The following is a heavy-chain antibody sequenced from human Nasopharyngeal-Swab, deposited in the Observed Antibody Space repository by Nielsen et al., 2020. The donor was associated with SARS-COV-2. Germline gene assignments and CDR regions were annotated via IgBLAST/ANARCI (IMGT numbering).Heavy chain of an antibody. CDR3: AKDMRIAATFDY. J-gene: IGHJ4*02. CDR2: ISWNSGSI. V-gene: IGHV3-9*01. D-gene: IGHD6-13*01. Sequence: VRQAPGKGLKWVSGISWNSGSIGYADSVKGRFTISRDNAKNSLYLQMNSLRAEDTALYYCAKDMRIAATFDYWGQGTLVTVSS.